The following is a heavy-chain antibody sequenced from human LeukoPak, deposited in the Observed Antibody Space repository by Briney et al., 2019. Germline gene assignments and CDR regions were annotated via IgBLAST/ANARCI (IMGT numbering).Heavy chain of an antibody. D-gene: IGHD2-15*01. CDR3: VKDFERIRGTPDP. CDR1: GVVFTIYT. V-gene: IGHV3-64D*06. Sequence: GGSLRLSCSASGVVFTIYTRYWVRQAPGEGPEYVSTISGSGNGFSIYYADSVKGRFTISRDDSKSILYLQMNGLRSEDTAGYYCVKDFERIRGTPDPWGQGTLVTVSS. CDR2: ISGSGNGFSI. J-gene: IGHJ5*02.